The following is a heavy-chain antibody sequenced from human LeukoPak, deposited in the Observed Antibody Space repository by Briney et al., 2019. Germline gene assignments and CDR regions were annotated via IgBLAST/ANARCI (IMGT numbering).Heavy chain of an antibody. Sequence: PSETLSLTCTVSGGSISSYYWSWIRQPAGKGLEWIGRIYNSGSTNYNPSLKSRFTMSVDTSKNQFSLKLSSVTAADTAVYYCARDPNYGDYLADWYFDLWGRGTLVTVSS. D-gene: IGHD4-17*01. CDR3: ARDPNYGDYLADWYFDL. CDR1: GGSISSYY. CDR2: IYNSGST. J-gene: IGHJ2*01. V-gene: IGHV4-4*07.